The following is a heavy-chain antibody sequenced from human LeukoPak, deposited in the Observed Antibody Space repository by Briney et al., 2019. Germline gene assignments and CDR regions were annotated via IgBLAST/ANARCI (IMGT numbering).Heavy chain of an antibody. CDR2: IYYSGST. V-gene: IGHV4-39*01. CDR1: GGSISSSSYY. D-gene: IGHD3-22*01. Sequence: SETLSLTCTVSGGSISSSSYYWGWIRQPPGKGLEWIGSIYYSGSTYYNPSLKSRVTISVDTSKNQFSLKLSSVTAADTAVYYCARAYDSRGYYLPGAFDIWGQGTMVTVSS. CDR3: ARAYDSRGYYLPGAFDI. J-gene: IGHJ3*02.